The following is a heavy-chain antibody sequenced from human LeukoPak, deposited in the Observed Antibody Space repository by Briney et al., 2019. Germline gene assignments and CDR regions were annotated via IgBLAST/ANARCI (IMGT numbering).Heavy chain of an antibody. CDR1: GGSVYSYH. CDR2: VHVSGST. CDR3: ARDKRSRVDTGGFHY. D-gene: IGHD2-8*02. V-gene: IGHV4-4*07. Sequence: SETLSLTCSVSGGSVYSYHWAWIRQPAGRGLEWVGRVHVSGSTNYNPSLRSRVAISLDTSKNQVSLILNSVSAADTAVYYCARDKRSRVDTGGFHYWGRGVLVTVSS. J-gene: IGHJ4*01.